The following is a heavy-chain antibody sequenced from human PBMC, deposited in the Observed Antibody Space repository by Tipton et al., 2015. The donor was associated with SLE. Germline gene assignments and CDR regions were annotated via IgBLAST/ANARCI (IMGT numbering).Heavy chain of an antibody. V-gene: IGHV3-11*06. CDR1: GFTFSDYY. Sequence: SLRLSCAASGFTFSDYYMSWIRQAPGKGLEWVSSISSSSSYIYYADSVKGRFTISRDNAKNSLYLQMNSLRAEDTAVYYCASVPDGSSPSCPTVYYHGMDAWGQGPPFPVPS. D-gene: IGHD2-2*01. J-gene: IGHJ6*02. CDR2: ISSSSSYI. CDR3: ASVPDGSSPSCPTVYYHGMDA.